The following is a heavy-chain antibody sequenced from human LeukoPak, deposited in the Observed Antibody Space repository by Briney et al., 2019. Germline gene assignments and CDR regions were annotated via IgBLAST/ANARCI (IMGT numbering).Heavy chain of an antibody. V-gene: IGHV3-7*01. J-gene: IGHJ4*02. D-gene: IGHD3-9*01. CDR1: GGSFSGYY. CDR3: ASGRERYFDWLLSFDY. Sequence: PSETLPLTCAVYGGSFSGYYWSWVRQAPGKGLEWVANIKQDGSEKYYVDSVKGRFTISRDNAKNSLYLQMNGLRAEDTAVYYCASGRERYFDWLLSFDYWGQGALVTVSS. CDR2: IKQDGSEK.